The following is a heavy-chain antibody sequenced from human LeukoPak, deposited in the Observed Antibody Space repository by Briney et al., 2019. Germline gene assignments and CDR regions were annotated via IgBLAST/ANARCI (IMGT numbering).Heavy chain of an antibody. V-gene: IGHV1-2*02. CDR1: GYTFTGYY. D-gene: IGHD2-2*01. Sequence: RASVKVSCKASGYTFTGYYMHWVRQAPGQGLEWMGWINPNSGGTNYAQKFQGRVTMTRDTSISTAYMELSRLRSDDTAVYYCARDGRPAAIYDYYYYMDVWGKGTTVTISS. CDR2: INPNSGGT. CDR3: ARDGRPAAIYDYYYYMDV. J-gene: IGHJ6*03.